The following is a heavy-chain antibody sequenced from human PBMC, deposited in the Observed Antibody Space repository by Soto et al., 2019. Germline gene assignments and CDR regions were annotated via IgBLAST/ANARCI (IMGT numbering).Heavy chain of an antibody. D-gene: IGHD6-13*01. CDR2: INAGNGNT. CDR3: AAWTGYSSSWYYFDY. CDR1: GYTFTSYA. J-gene: IGHJ4*02. Sequence: ASVKVSCKASGYTFTSYAMHWVRQTPGQRLEWMGWINAGNGNTKYSQKFQGRVTITRDTSASTAYMELSSLRSEDTAVYYCAAWTGYSSSWYYFDYWGQGTLVTVSS. V-gene: IGHV1-3*01.